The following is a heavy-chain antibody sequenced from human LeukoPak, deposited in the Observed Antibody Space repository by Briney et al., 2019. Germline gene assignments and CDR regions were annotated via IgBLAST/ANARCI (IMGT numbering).Heavy chain of an antibody. CDR1: GYTFSSYG. V-gene: IGHV1-69*04. Sequence: GASVKVSCKASGYTFSSYGISWVRQAPGQGLEWMGRIIPILGIANYAQKFQGRVTITADKSTSTAYMELSSLRSEDTAVYYCARDQYYDFWSGYSFDYWGQGTLVTVSS. J-gene: IGHJ4*02. D-gene: IGHD3-3*01. CDR3: ARDQYYDFWSGYSFDY. CDR2: IIPILGIA.